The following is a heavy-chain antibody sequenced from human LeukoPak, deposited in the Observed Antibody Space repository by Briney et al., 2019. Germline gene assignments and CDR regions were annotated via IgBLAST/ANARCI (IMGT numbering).Heavy chain of an antibody. V-gene: IGHV3-21*01. Sequence: GGSLRLSCAASGLTFSSYSMNWVRQAPGKGLEWVSSISSSSSYICYADSVKGRFTISRDNAKNSLYLQMNSLRAEDTAVYYCARGDDYFDYWGQGTLVTVSS. J-gene: IGHJ4*02. CDR2: ISSSSSYI. CDR3: ARGDDYFDY. CDR1: GLTFSSYS.